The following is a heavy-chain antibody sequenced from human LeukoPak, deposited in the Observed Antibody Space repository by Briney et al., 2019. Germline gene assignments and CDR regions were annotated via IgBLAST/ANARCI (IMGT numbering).Heavy chain of an antibody. D-gene: IGHD3-22*01. CDR2: ISGSGGST. V-gene: IGHV3-23*01. Sequence: QPGGSLRLSCAASGFTFSSYAMSWVRQAPGKGLEWVSAISGSGGSTYYADSVKGRFTISRDNSKNTLYLQMNSLRAEDTAVYYCAKDWGYCYDSSGDGYFDYWSQGTLVTVSS. CDR1: GFTFSSYA. J-gene: IGHJ4*02. CDR3: AKDWGYCYDSSGDGYFDY.